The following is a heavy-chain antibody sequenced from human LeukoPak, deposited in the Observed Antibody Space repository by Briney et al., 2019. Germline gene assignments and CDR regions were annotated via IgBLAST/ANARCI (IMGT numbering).Heavy chain of an antibody. CDR1: GYTFTGYY. CDR3: ARDSVPAARDWFDP. Sequence: ASVKVSCKASGYTFTGYYMHWVRQAPGQGLEWMGCINPNSGGTNYAQKFQGRVTMTRDTSISTAYMELSRLRSDDTAVYYCARDSVPAARDWFDPWGQGTLVTVSS. V-gene: IGHV1-2*02. CDR2: INPNSGGT. J-gene: IGHJ5*02. D-gene: IGHD2-2*01.